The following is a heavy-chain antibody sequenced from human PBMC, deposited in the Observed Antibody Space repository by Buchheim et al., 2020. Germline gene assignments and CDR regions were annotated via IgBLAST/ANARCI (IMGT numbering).Heavy chain of an antibody. J-gene: IGHJ4*02. CDR3: ARVLGATWATRAFDY. CDR1: DYSIDSASY. V-gene: IGHV4-38-2*02. CDR2: IYYSGST. Sequence: QVQLQESGPGLVKFSETLSLTCTVSDYSIDSASYWAWIRQPPGKGLQWVGTIYYSGSTYYNPSLKSRVTVSFGTSNNPFSPKLSSVTAADTAVYFCARVLGATWATRAFDYWGQGTL. D-gene: IGHD1-26*01.